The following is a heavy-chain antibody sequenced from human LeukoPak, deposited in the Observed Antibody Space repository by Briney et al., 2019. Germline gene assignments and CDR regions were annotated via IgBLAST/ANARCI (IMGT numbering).Heavy chain of an antibody. J-gene: IGHJ4*02. CDR3: ATLTRVTFYDILTLDY. CDR2: ISGSGGST. CDR1: GFTFSSYA. D-gene: IGHD3-9*01. Sequence: PGGSLRLSCAASGFTFSSYAMSWVRQAPGKGLEWVSAISGSGGSTYYADSVKGRFTISRDNSKNTLYLQMNSLRAEDTAVYYCATLTRVTFYDILTLDYWGPGTLITVSS. V-gene: IGHV3-23*01.